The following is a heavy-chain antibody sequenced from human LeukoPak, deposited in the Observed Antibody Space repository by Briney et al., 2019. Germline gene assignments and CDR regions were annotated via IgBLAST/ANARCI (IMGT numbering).Heavy chain of an antibody. J-gene: IGHJ5*02. V-gene: IGHV4-39*01. D-gene: IGHD3-22*01. CDR3: ARQSSGYYYGWFDP. CDR2: IFYNGNT. Sequence: SETLSLTCTVSGGSILNSTYYWAWIRQPPGKGLEWIATIFYNGNTHYNPSLRRRVTMSVDTVNNQFSLNLNSVTAADTAVYYCARQSSGYYYGWFDPWGQGTQVTVSS. CDR1: GGSILNSTYY.